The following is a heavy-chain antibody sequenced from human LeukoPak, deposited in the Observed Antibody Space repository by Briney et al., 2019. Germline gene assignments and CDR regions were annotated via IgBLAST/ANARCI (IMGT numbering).Heavy chain of an antibody. CDR2: ISAYNGNT. CDR3: ARFSSGWYFDY. V-gene: IGHV1-18*01. J-gene: IGHJ4*02. Sequence: ASVKVSCEAFGYTFTSYGISWARQAPGQGLEWMGWISAYNGNTNYAQKLQGRVTMTTDTSTSTAYMELRSLRSDDTAVYYCARFSSGWYFDYWGQGTLVTVSS. CDR1: GYTFTSYG. D-gene: IGHD6-19*01.